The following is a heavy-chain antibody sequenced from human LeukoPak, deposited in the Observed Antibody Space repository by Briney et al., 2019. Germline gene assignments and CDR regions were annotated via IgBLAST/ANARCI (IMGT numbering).Heavy chain of an antibody. CDR3: ARPRAAPAYYMDV. CDR2: INPNSGGT. V-gene: IGHV1-2*02. CDR1: GYTFTCYY. J-gene: IGHJ6*03. Sequence: ASVKVSCKSSGYTFTCYYMHWVRQAPGQGLEWMGWINPNSGGTNYAQKLQGRVTMTTDTSTSTAYMELRSLRSDDTAVYYCARPRAAPAYYMDVWGKGTTVTVSS. D-gene: IGHD6-13*01.